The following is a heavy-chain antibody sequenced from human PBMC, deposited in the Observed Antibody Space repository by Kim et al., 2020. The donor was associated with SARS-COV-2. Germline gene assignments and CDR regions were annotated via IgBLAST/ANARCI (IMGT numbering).Heavy chain of an antibody. J-gene: IGHJ4*02. V-gene: IGHV3-21*01. Sequence: YYADSVKGRFTISRDNAKNSLYLQMNSLRAEDTAVYYCARVTTTVTTFDYWGQGTLVTVSS. CDR3: ARVTTTVTTFDY. D-gene: IGHD4-17*01.